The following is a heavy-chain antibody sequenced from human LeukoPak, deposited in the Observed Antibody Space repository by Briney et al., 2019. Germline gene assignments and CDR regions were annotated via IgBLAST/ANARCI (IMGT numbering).Heavy chain of an antibody. CDR1: GYTFTSYD. Sequence: ASVQVSCKASGYTFTSYDINWVRQATGQRLEWMGWMNPNSGNTGYAQKFQGRVTMNRNTSISTAYMELSSLRSEDTVVYFWAKGAYHILTVYFGYYGMDVWGQGTTVTVSS. CDR3: AKGAYHILTVYFGYYGMDV. CDR2: MNPNSGNT. J-gene: IGHJ6*02. V-gene: IGHV1-8*02. D-gene: IGHD3-9*01.